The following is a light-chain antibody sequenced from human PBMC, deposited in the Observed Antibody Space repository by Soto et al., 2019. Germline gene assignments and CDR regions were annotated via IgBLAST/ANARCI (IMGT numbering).Light chain of an antibody. CDR1: SSDIGGYNY. CDR3: NSYRSSVIPVV. J-gene: IGLJ2*01. V-gene: IGLV2-14*01. CDR2: GVS. Sequence: SALTQPASVSGSPGQSITISCTGTSSDIGGYNYVSWYQQHPGKAPKLLIYGVSNRPSGVSDRFSGSKSGNTASLTISGLQAEDEADYYCNSYRSSVIPVVFGGGTKLTVL.